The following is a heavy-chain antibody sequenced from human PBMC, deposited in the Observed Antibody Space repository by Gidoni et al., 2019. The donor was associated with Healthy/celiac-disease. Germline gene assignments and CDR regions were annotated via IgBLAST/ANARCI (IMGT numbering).Heavy chain of an antibody. CDR2: IYHSGST. Sequence: QVQLQESGPGLGKPSGTLSLTSAVSGGSISSSNWWSWVRQPPGKGLEWIGEIYHSGSTHYNPSLKSRVTISVDKSKNQFSLKLSSVTAADTAVYYCAREVGATIDPEPFDYWGQGTLVTVSS. J-gene: IGHJ4*02. CDR3: AREVGATIDPEPFDY. CDR1: GGSISSSNW. D-gene: IGHD1-26*01. V-gene: IGHV4-4*02.